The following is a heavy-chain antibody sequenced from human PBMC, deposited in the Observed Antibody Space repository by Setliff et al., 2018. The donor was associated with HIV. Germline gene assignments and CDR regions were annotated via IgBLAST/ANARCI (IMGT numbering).Heavy chain of an antibody. CDR2: MNPNSGNT. CDR3: ARGQQLEPEWFDP. D-gene: IGHD6-13*01. Sequence: ASVKVSCKASGYTFTNYDINWVRQATGQGLEWMGWMNPNSGNTGYAQKFQGRVTMTRDTSTSAVYMELRSLRSEDTAVYYCARGQQLEPEWFDPWGQGTLVTVSS. J-gene: IGHJ5*02. V-gene: IGHV1-8*02. CDR1: GYTFTNYD.